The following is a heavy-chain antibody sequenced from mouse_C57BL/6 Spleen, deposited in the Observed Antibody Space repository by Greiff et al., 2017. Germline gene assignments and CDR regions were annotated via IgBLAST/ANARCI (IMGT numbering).Heavy chain of an antibody. CDR3: ARGDYSNYVLYYFDY. V-gene: IGHV1-81*01. J-gene: IGHJ2*01. D-gene: IGHD2-5*01. CDR1: GYTFTSYG. CDR2: LYPRSGNT. Sequence: QVQLKQSGAELARPGASVKLSCKASGYTFTSYGISWVKQRTGQGLEWIGELYPRSGNTYYNEKFKGKATLTADKSSSTAYMELRSLTSEDSAVYFCARGDYSNYVLYYFDYWGQGTTLTVSS.